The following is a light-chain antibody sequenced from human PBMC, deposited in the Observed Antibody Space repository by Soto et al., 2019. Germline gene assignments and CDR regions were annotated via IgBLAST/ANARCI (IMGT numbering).Light chain of an antibody. CDR2: DVS. V-gene: IGLV2-14*01. Sequence: QSVLTQPASVSGSPGQSITISCTGTSSDVGGYNYVSWYQQHPGKAPKLMIYDVSTRPSGVSNRFSGSKTGNTASLTISGLQAEDEAEYYCSSYTSSRAVGFGGGTKLTVL. J-gene: IGLJ2*01. CDR1: SSDVGGYNY. CDR3: SSYTSSRAVG.